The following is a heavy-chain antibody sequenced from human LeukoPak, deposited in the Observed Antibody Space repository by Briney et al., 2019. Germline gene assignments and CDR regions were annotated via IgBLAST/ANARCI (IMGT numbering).Heavy chain of an antibody. CDR2: IYYSGST. CDR3: ARRGSSWNWFDP. Sequence: PSETLSLTCTVSGGSISSYYWSWIRQPPGKGLEWIGYIYYSGSTNYKPSLKSRVTISVDTSKNQFSLKLSSVTAADTAVYYCARRGSSWNWFDPWGQGTLVTVSS. CDR1: GGSISSYY. D-gene: IGHD6-13*01. V-gene: IGHV4-59*08. J-gene: IGHJ5*02.